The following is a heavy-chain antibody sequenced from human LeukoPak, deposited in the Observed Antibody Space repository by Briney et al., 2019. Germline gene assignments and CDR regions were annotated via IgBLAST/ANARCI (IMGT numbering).Heavy chain of an antibody. Sequence: GGSLRLSCAASGFTFSSYSMDWVREAPGKGLEWVSSISSSSSYIYYADSVKGRFTISRDNAKNSLYLQMNSLRAEDAAVYYCARDRNYGGDDYWGQGTLVTVSS. CDR1: GFTFSSYS. D-gene: IGHD4-23*01. CDR3: ARDRNYGGDDY. CDR2: ISSSSSYI. V-gene: IGHV3-21*01. J-gene: IGHJ4*02.